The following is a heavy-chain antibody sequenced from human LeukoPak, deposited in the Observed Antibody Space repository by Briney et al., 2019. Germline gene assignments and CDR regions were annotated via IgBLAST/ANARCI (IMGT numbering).Heavy chain of an antibody. V-gene: IGHV3-21*01. CDR1: GFTFSSYS. D-gene: IGHD5-12*01. J-gene: IGHJ4*02. CDR3: ASLQSVATIFY. CDR2: ISSSSSYI. Sequence: PGGSLRLSCAASGFTFSSYSMNWVRQAPGKGLEWVSSISSSSSYIYYADSVKGRFTISRDNAKNSPYLQMNSLRAEDTAVYYCASLQSVATIFYWGQGTLVTVSS.